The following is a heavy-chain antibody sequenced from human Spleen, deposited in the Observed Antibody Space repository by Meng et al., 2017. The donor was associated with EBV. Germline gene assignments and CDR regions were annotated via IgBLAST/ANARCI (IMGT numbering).Heavy chain of an antibody. CDR2: IIPIFSPP. Sequence: QVQLVQPGAAVKRPGYSVKVSCKAPVGPFSRVNINWVRKAPGQGLEWLGGIIPIFSPPTHAQEFQGRVTITADKSTNTAYIEMSSLRSEDTAVYYCAKVGPTGAFDIWGQGTMVTVSS. D-gene: IGHD1-26*01. J-gene: IGHJ3*02. CDR1: VGPFSRVN. CDR3: AKVGPTGAFDI. V-gene: IGHV1-69*06.